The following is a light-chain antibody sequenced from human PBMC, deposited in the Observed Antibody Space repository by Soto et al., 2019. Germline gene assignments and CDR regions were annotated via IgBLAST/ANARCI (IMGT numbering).Light chain of an antibody. CDR3: SSYTSSSTLGV. Sequence: QSALTQPASVSGSPGQSITISCTGTISDVAGYNYVSWYQQHPGKAPKLMIFEVSNRPSGVSPRFSGSKSGNTASLTISGLQAEDEADYYCSSYTSSSTLGVFGTGTKLNVL. CDR2: EVS. V-gene: IGLV2-14*01. CDR1: ISDVAGYNY. J-gene: IGLJ1*01.